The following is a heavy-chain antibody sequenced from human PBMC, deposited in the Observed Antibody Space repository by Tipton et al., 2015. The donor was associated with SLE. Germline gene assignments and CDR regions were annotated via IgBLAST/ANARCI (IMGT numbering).Heavy chain of an antibody. CDR3: ARASFIVGSTTFWFDP. CDR2: IYFSGQT. Sequence: TLSLTCTVSSGSISGHNWGWTRQPAGKALEWIGHIYFSGQTYYNPSLKSRVTISVATSKNQFSLKLNYVPATDAAVYYCARASFIVGSTTFWFDPWGQGALVIVSS. V-gene: IGHV4-4*09. D-gene: IGHD1-26*01. CDR1: SGSISGHN. J-gene: IGHJ5*02.